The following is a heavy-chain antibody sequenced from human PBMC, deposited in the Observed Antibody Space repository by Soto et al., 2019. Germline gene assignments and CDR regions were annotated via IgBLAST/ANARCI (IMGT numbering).Heavy chain of an antibody. V-gene: IGHV5-51*01. Sequence: GESLKISCKGSGYGFSIHWAAWLRQMPGKGLEWVGIIYPGNSNTMYSPSFQGQVTISADTALSTTYLQWDTLKPSDTAIYFCASDSQCDGGNCPMGGFDMWGQGTMVTVSS. CDR1: GYGFSIHW. CDR3: ASDSQCDGGNCPMGGFDM. CDR2: IYPGNSNT. J-gene: IGHJ3*02. D-gene: IGHD2-15*01.